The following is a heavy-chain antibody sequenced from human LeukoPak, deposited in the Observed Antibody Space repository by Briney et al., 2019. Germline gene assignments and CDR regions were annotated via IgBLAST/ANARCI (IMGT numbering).Heavy chain of an antibody. Sequence: GGSLRLPCAASGFTFSSYEMNWVRQAPGKGLEWVSYISSSGSTIYYADSVKGRFTISRDNAKNSLYLQMNSLRAEDTAVYYCARSRWLQLDFDYWGQGTLVTVSS. J-gene: IGHJ4*02. CDR3: ARSRWLQLDFDY. CDR1: GFTFSSYE. CDR2: ISSSGSTI. V-gene: IGHV3-48*03. D-gene: IGHD5-24*01.